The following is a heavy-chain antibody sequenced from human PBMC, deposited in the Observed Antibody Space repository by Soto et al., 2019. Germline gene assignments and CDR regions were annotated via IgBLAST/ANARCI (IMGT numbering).Heavy chain of an antibody. Sequence: QVQLVQSGAEVKKPGSSVKVSCRASGDSFSNYAVNWLRQAPGRGLEWMGGLIPVFGTSNYAQKFQGRVTIPADESTSTAYMELSSLSSEDTAVYYCARAVRTGFYGRDVWGQGTTVTVSS. CDR3: ARAVRTGFYGRDV. J-gene: IGHJ6*02. CDR1: GDSFSNYA. CDR2: LIPVFGTS. V-gene: IGHV1-69*01.